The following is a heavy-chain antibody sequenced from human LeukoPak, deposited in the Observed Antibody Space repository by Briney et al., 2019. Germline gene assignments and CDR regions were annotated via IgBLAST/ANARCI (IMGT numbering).Heavy chain of an antibody. D-gene: IGHD5-12*01. CDR3: ARCRVAYMDV. V-gene: IGHV3-23*01. J-gene: IGHJ6*03. CDR1: GFIFGSYV. CDR2: ISVGGGDT. Sequence: GGSLRLSCEASGFIFGSYVMGWVRQAPGKGLEWVSSISVGGGDTFTADSVKGRFTISRDNSKNTLFLQMNSLRAEDTAVYYCARCRVAYMDVWGKGTTVTVSS.